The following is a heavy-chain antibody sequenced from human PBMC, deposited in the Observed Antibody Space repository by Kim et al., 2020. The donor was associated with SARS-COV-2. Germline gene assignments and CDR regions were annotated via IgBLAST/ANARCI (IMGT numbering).Heavy chain of an antibody. Sequence: GGSLRLSCAASGFTFSSFWMSWVRQAPGKGLEWVANIKQDGSEKYYVDSVKGRFTISRDNAKNSLYLQMNSLRAEDTAVYHCAREITYYYDTSGRYDYWGQGTLVTVSS. D-gene: IGHD3-22*01. CDR3: AREITYYYDTSGRYDY. CDR1: GFTFSSFW. J-gene: IGHJ4*02. CDR2: IKQDGSEK. V-gene: IGHV3-7*01.